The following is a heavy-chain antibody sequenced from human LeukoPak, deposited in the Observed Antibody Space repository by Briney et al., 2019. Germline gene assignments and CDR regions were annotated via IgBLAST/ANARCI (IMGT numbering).Heavy chain of an antibody. CDR1: GGSISSYY. CDR2: IYYSGST. CDR3: ARQGYGALNNWFDP. D-gene: IGHD4-17*01. J-gene: IGHJ5*02. V-gene: IGHV4-59*08. Sequence: DPSETLSLTCAVSGGSISSYYWSWIRRPPGKGLEWIGYIYYSGSTNYNPSLKSRVTISVDTSKNQFSLKLSSVTAADTAVYYCARQGYGALNNWFDPWGQGTLVTVSS.